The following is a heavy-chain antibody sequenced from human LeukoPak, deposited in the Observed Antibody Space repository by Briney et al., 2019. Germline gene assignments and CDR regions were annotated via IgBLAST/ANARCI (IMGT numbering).Heavy chain of an antibody. CDR1: GGSIGSYY. V-gene: IGHV4-59*01. J-gene: IGHJ5*02. CDR2: IYYSGST. CDR3: ARLGCSGGSCYNNWFDP. Sequence: SETLSLTCNVSGGSIGSYYWTWLRQPPGRGLEWIGYIYYSGSTNYNPSLKSRVTISVDTSKNQFSLKLSSVTAADTAVYYCARLGCSGGSCYNNWFDPWGQGTLVTVSS. D-gene: IGHD2-15*01.